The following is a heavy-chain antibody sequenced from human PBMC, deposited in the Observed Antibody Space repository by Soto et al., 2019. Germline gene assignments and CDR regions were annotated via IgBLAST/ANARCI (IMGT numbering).Heavy chain of an antibody. CDR3: ARDAWEYYYGSGSYYKFDAFDI. Sequence: ASVKVSCKASGYTFTSYAMHWVRQAPGQRLEWMGWINAGNGNTKYSQKFQGRVTITRDTSAGTAYMELSSLRSEDTAVYYCARDAWEYYYGSGSYYKFDAFDIWGQGTMVTVSS. CDR1: GYTFTSYA. V-gene: IGHV1-3*01. CDR2: INAGNGNT. D-gene: IGHD3-10*01. J-gene: IGHJ3*02.